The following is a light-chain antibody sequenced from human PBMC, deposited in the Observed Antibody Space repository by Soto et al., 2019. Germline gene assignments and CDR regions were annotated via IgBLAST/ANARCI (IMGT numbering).Light chain of an antibody. J-gene: IGKJ1*01. V-gene: IGKV3-15*01. Sequence: EIVMTQSPATLSVSPGERATLSCRASQSVSSNLAWYQQKPGQAPRLLIYGASTRPTGIPARFSGSGSGTEFTLTISSLQSEDFAVYYCQQYNNWPPWTFGQGNKVEIK. CDR1: QSVSSN. CDR3: QQYNNWPPWT. CDR2: GAS.